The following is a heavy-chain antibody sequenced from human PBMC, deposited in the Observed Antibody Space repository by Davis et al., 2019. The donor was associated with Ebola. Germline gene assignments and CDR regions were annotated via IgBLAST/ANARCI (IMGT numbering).Heavy chain of an antibody. D-gene: IGHD3-3*01. V-gene: IGHV5-51*01. CDR2: IYPGDSDT. Sequence: GESLKISCKGSGYSFTSYWIGWVRQMPGKGLEWMGIIYPGDSDTRYSPSFQGQVTISADKSISTAYLQWSSLKASDTAMYYCAITKWDFWSGYYYRYWGQGTLVTVSS. J-gene: IGHJ4*02. CDR1: GYSFTSYW. CDR3: AITKWDFWSGYYYRY.